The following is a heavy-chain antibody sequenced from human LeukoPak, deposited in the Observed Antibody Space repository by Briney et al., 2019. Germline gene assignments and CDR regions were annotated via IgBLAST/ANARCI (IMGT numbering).Heavy chain of an antibody. Sequence: ASVKVSCKASGYTFTDNYMHWVRQAPGQGLECMGWINPNSGGTNYAQEFRGRVTMTRDTSISTAYMELSRLTFDDTAIYYCARERCSGGSCYATVDYWGQGTLVTVSS. D-gene: IGHD2-15*01. CDR1: GYTFTDNY. V-gene: IGHV1-2*02. CDR2: INPNSGGT. CDR3: ARERCSGGSCYATVDY. J-gene: IGHJ4*02.